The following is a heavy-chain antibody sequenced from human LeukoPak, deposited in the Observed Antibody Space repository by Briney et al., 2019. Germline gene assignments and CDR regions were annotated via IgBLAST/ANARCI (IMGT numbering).Heavy chain of an antibody. Sequence: SETLSLTCAVYAGSFSGYYWGWLRQPPGKGLEWIGSTYYSGTTYYKPSLKSRVSVSVDTSKNQLSLNLTSVTAADTALYYCARHGYYYYTSGYFGYWGQGILVTVSS. J-gene: IGHJ4*02. CDR1: AGSFSGYY. CDR2: TYYSGTT. V-gene: IGHV4-39*01. D-gene: IGHD3-22*01. CDR3: ARHGYYYYTSGYFGY.